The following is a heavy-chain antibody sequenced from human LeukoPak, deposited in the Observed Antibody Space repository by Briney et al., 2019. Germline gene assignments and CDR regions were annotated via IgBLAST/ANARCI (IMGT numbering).Heavy chain of an antibody. Sequence: GGSLRLSCAASGFTFSSYGMHWVRQAPGKGLEWVAVISYDGSNKYYADSAKGRFTISRDNSKNTLYLQMSSLRADDTAVYYCAKDRYGDYSFDYWGQGTLVTVSS. D-gene: IGHD4-17*01. J-gene: IGHJ4*02. CDR3: AKDRYGDYSFDY. CDR1: GFTFSSYG. V-gene: IGHV3-30*18. CDR2: ISYDGSNK.